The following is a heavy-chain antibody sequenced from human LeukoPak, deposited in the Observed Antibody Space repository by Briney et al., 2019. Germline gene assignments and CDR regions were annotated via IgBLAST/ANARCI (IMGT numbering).Heavy chain of an antibody. J-gene: IGHJ5*02. V-gene: IGHV3-23*01. D-gene: IGHD6-19*01. Sequence: GGSLRLSCAASGFTFSSYAMSWVRQAPGKGLEWVSATSGSGGSTYYADSVKGRFTISRDNSKNTLYLQMNSLRAEDTAVYYCAKDREAVAAYNWFDPWGQGTLVTVSS. CDR2: TSGSGGST. CDR1: GFTFSSYA. CDR3: AKDREAVAAYNWFDP.